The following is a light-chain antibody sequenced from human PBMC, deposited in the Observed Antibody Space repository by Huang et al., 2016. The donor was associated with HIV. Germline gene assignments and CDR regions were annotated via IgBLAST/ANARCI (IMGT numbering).Light chain of an antibody. CDR1: QSVNTN. Sequence: VMMSQSPATLAASPGERVTLSCGASQSVNTNLAWYQQQTGQPPRLLIYAAYTRATGVPDRFACSGSGTEFTLTIESLQSDDFAVYYCQQYNKWPPEYTFGQGTRLEIK. J-gene: IGKJ2*01. CDR2: AAY. CDR3: QQYNKWPPEYT. V-gene: IGKV3-15*01.